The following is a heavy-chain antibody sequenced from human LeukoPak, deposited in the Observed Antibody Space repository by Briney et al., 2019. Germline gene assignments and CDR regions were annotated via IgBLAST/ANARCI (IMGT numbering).Heavy chain of an antibody. CDR2: IYYIGST. V-gene: IGHV4-59*01. CDR1: GGSINSYY. D-gene: IGHD2-2*02. J-gene: IGHJ4*02. CDR3: ARGRYTLDY. Sequence: PSETLSLTCTVSGGSINSYYWSWIRQPPGKGLEWIGYIYYIGSTNYNPSLKSRVTISVDTSKNQFSLRLSSVAAADTAVYYCARGRYTLDYWGQGTLVTVSS.